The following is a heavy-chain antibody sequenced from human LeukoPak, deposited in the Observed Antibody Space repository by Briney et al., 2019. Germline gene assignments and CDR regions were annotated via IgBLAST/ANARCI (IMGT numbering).Heavy chain of an antibody. CDR1: GFTVSSSY. Sequence: PGGSLRLSCAASGFTVSSSYMNWVRQAPGKGLEWVSVVYTGGTTYFADSVKGRFTTSRDNSENTLYLHMNSLRAEDTAVYYCARDSGYSYGSFDYWGQGTLVTVSS. V-gene: IGHV3-66*01. CDR3: ARDSGYSYGSFDY. D-gene: IGHD5-18*01. J-gene: IGHJ4*02. CDR2: VYTGGTT.